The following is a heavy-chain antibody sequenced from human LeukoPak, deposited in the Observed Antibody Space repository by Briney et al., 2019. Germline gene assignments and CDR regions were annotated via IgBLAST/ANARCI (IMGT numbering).Heavy chain of an antibody. J-gene: IGHJ4*02. Sequence: GGSLRLSCAASGFTFDDYAMHWVRHASGKGLEWVSHITWDGGSTHYADSVEGRFTISRDNRENSLYLQMNSLRAEDTAVYYCAKSSPPPLRYWGQGTLVTVSS. CDR1: GFTFDDYA. CDR2: ITWDGGST. CDR3: AKSSPPPLRY. V-gene: IGHV3-43D*03.